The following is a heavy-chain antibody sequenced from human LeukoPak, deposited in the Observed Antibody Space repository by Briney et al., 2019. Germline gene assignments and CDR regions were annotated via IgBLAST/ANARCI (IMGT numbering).Heavy chain of an antibody. D-gene: IGHD3-22*01. CDR1: GFTFDDYA. CDR2: ISWNSGSI. J-gene: IGHJ4*02. V-gene: IGHV3-9*01. Sequence: GGSLRLSCAASGFTFDDYAMPWVRQAPGKGLEWVSGISWNSGSIGYADSVKGRFTISRDNANNSLYLQMNSLRAEDTALYYCAKDSSGYYPGDYFDYWGQGTLVTVSS. CDR3: AKDSSGYYPGDYFDY.